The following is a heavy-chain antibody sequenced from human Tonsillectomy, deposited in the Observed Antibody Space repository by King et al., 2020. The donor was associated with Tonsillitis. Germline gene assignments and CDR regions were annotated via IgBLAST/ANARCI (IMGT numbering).Heavy chain of an antibody. D-gene: IGHD3/OR15-3a*01. CDR2: ISYSGST. Sequence: VQLQESGPGLVKPSQTLSLTCTVSGASISNCDYYWSWIRQHPGKGLECIGYISYSGSTYYDPSRQTRVTMSVDTSKNQFSLKLSSVAAADSAVYYCASYAYTFWTSIGWGQGTLVTVSS. J-gene: IGHJ4*02. V-gene: IGHV4-31*03. CDR3: ASYAYTFWTSIG. CDR1: GASISNCDYY.